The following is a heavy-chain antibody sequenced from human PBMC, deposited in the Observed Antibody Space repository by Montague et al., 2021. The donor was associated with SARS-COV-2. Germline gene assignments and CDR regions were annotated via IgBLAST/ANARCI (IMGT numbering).Heavy chain of an antibody. Sequence: SETLSLTCTVSGGSSNNFYWSWIRQPPGKGLEWIGYIYYSGGTDYNPSLKSRVTISIDTSKNQFSLNLTSVTAADTGVYYCARISFASASCRFDPWGQGTLVTVSS. CDR2: IYYSGGT. V-gene: IGHV4-59*01. CDR3: ARISFASASCRFDP. CDR1: GGSSNNFY. J-gene: IGHJ5*02. D-gene: IGHD3-10*01.